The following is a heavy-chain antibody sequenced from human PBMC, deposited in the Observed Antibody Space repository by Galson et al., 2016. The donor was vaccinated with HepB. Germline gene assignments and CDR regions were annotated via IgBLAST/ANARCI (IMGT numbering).Heavy chain of an antibody. CDR3: ATGGGKMWWGLY. D-gene: IGHD2-21*02. CDR1: GFTFSDYY. J-gene: IGHJ4*02. V-gene: IGHV3-11*01. CDR2: MSSRGTMI. Sequence: SLRLSCAASGFTFSDYYMTWIRQAPGRGLEWVSYMSSRGTMIYYADSVKGRFTISRDNAKNSLYLQMNSLRAEDTAVYYCATGGGKMWWGLYWGQGTLFTVSS.